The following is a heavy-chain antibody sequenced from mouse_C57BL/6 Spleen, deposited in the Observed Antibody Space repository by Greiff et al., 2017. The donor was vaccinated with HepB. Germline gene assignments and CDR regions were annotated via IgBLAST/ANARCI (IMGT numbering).Heavy chain of an antibody. CDR1: GYAFSSSW. D-gene: IGHD1-1*01. CDR3: ARITTVVEDY. CDR2: IYPGDGDT. J-gene: IGHJ2*01. Sequence: VQLQQSGPELVKPGASVKISCKASGYAFSSSWMNWVKQRPGKGLEWIGRIYPGDGDTNYNGKFKGKATLTADKSSSTAYMQLSSLTSEDSAVYFCARITTVVEDYWGQGTTLTVSS. V-gene: IGHV1-82*01.